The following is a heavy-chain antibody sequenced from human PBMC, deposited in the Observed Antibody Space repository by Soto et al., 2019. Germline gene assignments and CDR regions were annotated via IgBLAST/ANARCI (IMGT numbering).Heavy chain of an antibody. Sequence: SETLSLTCAVSGGSISSSNWWSWVRQPPGKGLEWIGEIYHSGSTNYNPSLKSRVTISVDKSKNQFSLKLSSVTAADTAVYYCASKWELPPAAGTFDYWGQGTLVTVSS. CDR1: GGSISSSNW. CDR2: IYHSGST. D-gene: IGHD1-26*01. J-gene: IGHJ4*02. CDR3: ASKWELPPAAGTFDY. V-gene: IGHV4-4*02.